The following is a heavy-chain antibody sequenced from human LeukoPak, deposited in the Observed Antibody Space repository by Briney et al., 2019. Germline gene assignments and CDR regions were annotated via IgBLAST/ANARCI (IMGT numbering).Heavy chain of an antibody. Sequence: GESLKIFCKGSGYIFTSYWISWGRQMPGKGGEWRGRIDPSDSYTNYSQSFQGHVTISADKSISTAYLQWSSLKASDTAMYYCARSLDILTGYYDAWGQGTLVTVSS. CDR3: ARSLDILTGYYDA. J-gene: IGHJ5*02. V-gene: IGHV5-10-1*01. CDR2: IDPSDSYT. D-gene: IGHD3-9*01. CDR1: GYIFTSYW.